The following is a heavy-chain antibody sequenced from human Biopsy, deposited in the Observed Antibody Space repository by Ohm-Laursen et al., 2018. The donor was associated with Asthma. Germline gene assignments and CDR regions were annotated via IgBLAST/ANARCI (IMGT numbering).Heavy chain of an antibody. CDR1: GGSFSGHY. CDR3: ARGISRVTGLFDHFDS. Sequence: SDTLSLTCVVYGGSFSGHYWTWIRQPPGKGLEWIGHIYYSGSTNYQPSLKSRVTISVDTSKNQFSLKLRSVTAADAAVYYCARGISRVTGLFDHFDSWGQGTLVTVSS. V-gene: IGHV4-59*11. J-gene: IGHJ4*02. CDR2: IYYSGST. D-gene: IGHD2-21*02.